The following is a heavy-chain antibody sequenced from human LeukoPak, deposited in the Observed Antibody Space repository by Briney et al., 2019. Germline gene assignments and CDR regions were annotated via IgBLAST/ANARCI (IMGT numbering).Heavy chain of an antibody. D-gene: IGHD1-26*01. J-gene: IGHJ2*01. CDR3: ARKQWEYFDL. Sequence: ASVKVSCKASGYTFTSYYMHWVRQAPGEGLEWMGIINPSGGSTSYAQKFQGRVTMTTDTSTSTAYMELRSLRSDDTAVYYCARKQWEYFDLWGRGTLVTVSS. V-gene: IGHV1-46*01. CDR1: GYTFTSYY. CDR2: INPSGGST.